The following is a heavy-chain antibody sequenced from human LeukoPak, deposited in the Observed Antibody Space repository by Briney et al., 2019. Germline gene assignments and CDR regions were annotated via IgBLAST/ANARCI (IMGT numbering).Heavy chain of an antibody. V-gene: IGHV1-2*02. CDR1: GYTFTGYY. CDR2: INPNSGGT. D-gene: IGHD1-26*01. CDR3: AGGGAAYYYYYYMDV. Sequence: ASVKVSCKASGYTFTGYYMHWVRQAPGQGLEWMGWINPNSGGTNYAQKFQGRVTMTRDTSISTAYMELSRLRSDDTAVYYCAGGGAAYYYYYYMDVWGKGTTVTVSS. J-gene: IGHJ6*03.